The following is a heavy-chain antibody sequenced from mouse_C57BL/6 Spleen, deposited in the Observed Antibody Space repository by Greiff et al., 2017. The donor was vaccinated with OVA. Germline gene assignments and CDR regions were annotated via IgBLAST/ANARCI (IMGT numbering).Heavy chain of an antibody. J-gene: IGHJ2*01. CDR2: IYPRSGNT. CDR1: GYTFTSYG. V-gene: IGHV1-81*01. Sequence: VQLQQSGAELARPGASVKLSCKASGYTFTSYGISWVKQRTGQGLEWIGEIYPRSGNTYYNEKFKGKATLTADKSSSTAYMELRSLTSEDSAVYFCARTDGSNFDYWGQGTTLTVSS. CDR3: ARTDGSNFDY. D-gene: IGHD1-1*01.